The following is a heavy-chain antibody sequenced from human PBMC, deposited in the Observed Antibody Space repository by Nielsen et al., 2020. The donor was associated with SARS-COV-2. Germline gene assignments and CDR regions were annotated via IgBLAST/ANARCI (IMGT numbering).Heavy chain of an antibody. CDR3: ARDHSSSWYDDYYYGMDV. D-gene: IGHD6-13*01. Sequence: WVRQAPGQGLEWMGWISAYNGSTNYAQKLQGRVTMTTDTSTSTAYMELRSLRFDDTAVYYCARDHSSSWYDDYYYGMDVWGQGTTVTVSS. J-gene: IGHJ6*02. V-gene: IGHV1-18*01. CDR2: ISAYNGST.